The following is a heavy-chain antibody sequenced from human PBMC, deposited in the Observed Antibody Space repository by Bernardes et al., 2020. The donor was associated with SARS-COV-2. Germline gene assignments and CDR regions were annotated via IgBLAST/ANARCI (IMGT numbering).Heavy chain of an antibody. CDR1: GFTFSSYW. J-gene: IGHJ2*01. CDR2: INSDGSST. CDR3: ARDQSGNEWELLLATRWWYFDL. V-gene: IGHV3-74*01. D-gene: IGHD1-26*01. Sequence: GGSLRLSCAASGFTFSSYWMHWVRQAPGKGLVWVSRINSDGSSTSYADSVKGRFTISRDNAKNTLYLQMNSLRAEDTAVYYCARDQSGNEWELLLATRWWYFDLWGRGTLVTVSS.